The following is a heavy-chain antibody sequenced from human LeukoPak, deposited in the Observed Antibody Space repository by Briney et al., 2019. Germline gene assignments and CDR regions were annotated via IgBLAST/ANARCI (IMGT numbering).Heavy chain of an antibody. CDR3: ARGSTSDSPLDH. D-gene: IGHD2-2*01. J-gene: IGHJ4*02. Sequence: GASVKVSCKASGYTFTSYAMHWVRQAPGLRYEWMGWIDAGNGDTRYSQKFQGRVTITRDTSASTAYIELRSLRSEDTAMYYCARGSTSDSPLDHWGQETLVTISS. CDR1: GYTFTSYA. V-gene: IGHV1-3*01. CDR2: IDAGNGDT.